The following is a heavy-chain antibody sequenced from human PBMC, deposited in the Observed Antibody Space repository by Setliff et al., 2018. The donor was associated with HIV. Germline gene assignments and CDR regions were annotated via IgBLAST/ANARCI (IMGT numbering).Heavy chain of an antibody. CDR1: GGSFSTYY. CDR2: VHSTGTT. J-gene: IGHJ3*01. D-gene: IGHD3-22*01. V-gene: IGHV4-4*07. Sequence: SETLSLTCTVSGGSFSTYYWSWIRQPAGEGLEYIGRVHSTGTTIYNPSLKSRVTMSVDTSENPLSLKLRSVTAADTAVYYCARARITMTGGRLEPYAFDRWGQGTKVTVSS. CDR3: ARARITMTGGRLEPYAFDR.